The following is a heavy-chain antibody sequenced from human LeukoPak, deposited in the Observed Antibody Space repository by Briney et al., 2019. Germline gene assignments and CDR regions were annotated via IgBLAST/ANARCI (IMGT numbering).Heavy chain of an antibody. CDR3: ARDPAPLSCVGDMCYSVRTQAFDI. CDR1: NDSITNSNW. CDR2: IYHGGDT. D-gene: IGHD2-21*01. J-gene: IGHJ3*02. V-gene: IGHV4-4*02. Sequence: SETLSLTCTVSNDSITNSNWWIWVRQPPGERLEWIGEIYHGGDTNYNPSLKSRLSMSVDKSKNQFSLELRSVTAADTAVYYCARDPAPLSCVGDMCYSVRTQAFDIWGQGTMVIVSS.